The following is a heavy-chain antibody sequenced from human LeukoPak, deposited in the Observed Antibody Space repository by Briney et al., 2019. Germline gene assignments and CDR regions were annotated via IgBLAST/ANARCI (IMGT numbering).Heavy chain of an antibody. D-gene: IGHD2-2*01. J-gene: IGHJ3*02. CDR2: INHSGST. CDR1: GGSFSGYY. CDR3: AREAYCSSTSCYRRGHAFDI. Sequence: SETLSLTCAVYGGSFSGYYWSWIRQPPGKGLEWIGEINHSGSTNYNPSLKRRVTISVDTAKNQSSLKLSSVPAADTAVYYCAREAYCSSTSCYRRGHAFDIWGQGTMVTVSS. V-gene: IGHV4-34*01.